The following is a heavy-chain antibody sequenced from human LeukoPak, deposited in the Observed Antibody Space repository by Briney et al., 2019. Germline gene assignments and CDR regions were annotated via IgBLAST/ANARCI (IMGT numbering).Heavy chain of an antibody. CDR3: ARDLTSAWYGWDY. J-gene: IGHJ4*02. D-gene: IGHD6-19*01. Sequence: GGSLRLSCAASGFTFRSYEMNWVRQAPGKGLEWVSYISDSTTTIYYADSVKGRSTISRDNAKNSLYLQMNSLRAEDTAVYYCARDLTSAWYGWDYWGQGTLVTVSS. CDR1: GFTFRSYE. CDR2: ISDSTTTI. V-gene: IGHV3-48*03.